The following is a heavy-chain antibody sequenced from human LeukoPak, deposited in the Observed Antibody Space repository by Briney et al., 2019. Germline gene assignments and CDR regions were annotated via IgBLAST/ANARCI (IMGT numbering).Heavy chain of an antibody. D-gene: IGHD2-8*01. Sequence: GGSLRLSCAASGFTFSTYWMSWVRQAPGKGLEWVAILNEDGSVKYYVDSVKGRFTISRDNAKNSLHLQMHSLRAEDTAVYYCGRDYARTVDFSGQGTLVTVSS. V-gene: IGHV3-7*04. J-gene: IGHJ4*02. CDR1: GFTFSTYW. CDR3: GRDYARTVDF. CDR2: LNEDGSVK.